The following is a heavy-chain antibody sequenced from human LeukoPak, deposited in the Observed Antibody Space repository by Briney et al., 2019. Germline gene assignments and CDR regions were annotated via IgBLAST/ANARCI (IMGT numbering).Heavy chain of an antibody. J-gene: IGHJ4*02. D-gene: IGHD5-24*01. CDR3: AKDLSTISTFDY. CDR1: GFTFSSYG. Sequence: RGSVRLSCAVSGFTFSSYGMHWVRQAPGKGLDWVAFIRYDGSNKYYADSVKGRFTISRDSSKNTLYLQMNSLRADDTAVYYCAKDLSTISTFDYWGQGTLVTVSS. V-gene: IGHV3-30*02. CDR2: IRYDGSNK.